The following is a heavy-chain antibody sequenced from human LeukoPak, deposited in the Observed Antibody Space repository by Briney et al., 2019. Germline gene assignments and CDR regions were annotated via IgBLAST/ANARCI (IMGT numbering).Heavy chain of an antibody. CDR3: AKDVIGLVGKSYFDY. D-gene: IGHD1-26*01. V-gene: IGHV3-23*01. J-gene: IGHJ4*02. CDR1: GFTFSSYA. Sequence: GGSLRLSCAASGFTFSSYAMSWVRQAPGKGLEWVSAISGSGGSTYYADSVKGRFTISRDNSKNTLYLQMNSLRAEDTAVYYCAKDVIGLVGKSYFDYWGQGTLVTVSS. CDR2: ISGSGGST.